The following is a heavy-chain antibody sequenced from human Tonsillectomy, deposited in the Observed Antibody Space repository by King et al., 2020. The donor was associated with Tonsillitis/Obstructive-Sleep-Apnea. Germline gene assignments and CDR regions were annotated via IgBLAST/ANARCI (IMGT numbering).Heavy chain of an antibody. D-gene: IGHD5-24*01. CDR2: IYYSGST. CDR3: ARAHPPRDGYNL. J-gene: IGHJ4*02. CDR1: GGSISSYY. Sequence: QLQESGPGLVKPSETLSLTCTVSGGSISSYYWSWIRQPPGKGLEWIGYIYYSGSTNYNPSLKSRVTISVDTSKNQFSLKLSSVTAADTAVYYCARAHPPRDGYNLWGQGTLVTVSS. V-gene: IGHV4-59*01.